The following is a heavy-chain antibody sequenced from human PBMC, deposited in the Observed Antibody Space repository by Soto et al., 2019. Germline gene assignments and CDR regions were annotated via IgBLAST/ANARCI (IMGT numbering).Heavy chain of an antibody. CDR2: INPSDGGT. CDR1: GYTFTNYF. J-gene: IGHJ4*02. CDR3: ARDRRYCSGTSCYTFLGPDY. D-gene: IGHD2-2*02. Sequence: ASVKVSCKASGYTFTNYFTHWVRQAPGHGLEWMGMINPSDGGTNYAQNFQGRVTMTRDTSTSTVYMELSSLTSEDTAVYYCARDRRYCSGTSCYTFLGPDYWGQGTLVTVSS. V-gene: IGHV1-46*01.